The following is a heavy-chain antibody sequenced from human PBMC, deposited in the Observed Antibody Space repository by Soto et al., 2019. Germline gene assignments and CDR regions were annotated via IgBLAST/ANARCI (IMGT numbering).Heavy chain of an antibody. V-gene: IGHV4-59*01. CDR3: ARGRTYLVF. Sequence: QVQLQESGPGLVKPSETVSLTCTVSGGTISSYYWSWIRQPPGKGLECIGYIYYNGNTNYSPSLKSRVTISVDTSKNQFSLKLSSVTAADTAVYYCARGRTYLVFWGQGTLVTVSS. J-gene: IGHJ4*02. CDR2: IYYNGNT. CDR1: GGTISSYY.